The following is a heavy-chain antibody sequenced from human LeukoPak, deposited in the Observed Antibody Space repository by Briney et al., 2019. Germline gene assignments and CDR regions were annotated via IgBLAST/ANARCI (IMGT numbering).Heavy chain of an antibody. CDR3: AREYYDSSGYPQPFDF. CDR2: ISNEESTT. CDR1: GFSFRNHW. J-gene: IGHJ4*02. Sequence: GGSLRLSCAASGFSFRNHWMHWVRQAPGKGLVWVSRISNEESTTTYADSVKGRFTISRDNAKKTLYLQMNRLRAEDTPVYYCAREYYDSSGYPQPFDFWGQGTLVTVSA. D-gene: IGHD3-22*01. V-gene: IGHV3-74*01.